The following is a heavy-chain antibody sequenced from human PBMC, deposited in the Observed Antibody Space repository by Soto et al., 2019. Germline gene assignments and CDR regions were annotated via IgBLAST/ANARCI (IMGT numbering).Heavy chain of an antibody. CDR2: IYHSGST. D-gene: IGHD5-12*01. J-gene: IGHJ4*02. CDR1: GGSISSGGYS. CDR3: ASRRDGYNYYGY. Sequence: QLQLQESGSGLVKPSQTLSLTCAVSGGSISSGGYSWSWIRQPPGKGLEWIGYIYHSGSTYYNPSLXNXXTISVDRSKTQFSLKLSSVTAADTAVYYCASRRDGYNYYGYWGQGTLVTVSS. V-gene: IGHV4-30-2*01.